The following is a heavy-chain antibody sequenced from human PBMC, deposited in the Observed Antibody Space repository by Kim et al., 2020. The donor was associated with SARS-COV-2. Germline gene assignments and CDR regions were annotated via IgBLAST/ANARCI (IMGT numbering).Heavy chain of an antibody. J-gene: IGHJ4*02. CDR3: ARFGSDWSLSS. Sequence: GGSLRLSCAGSGFTFSSDWMHWVRQAPGKGLEWVSRINTDGSFTTNADSVKGRFTISRDNAKNTLYLQMNSLRAEDTAVYYCARFGSDWSLSSWGQGTLVTVSP. CDR2: INTDGSFT. CDR1: GFTFSSDW. V-gene: IGHV3-74*01. D-gene: IGHD6-19*01.